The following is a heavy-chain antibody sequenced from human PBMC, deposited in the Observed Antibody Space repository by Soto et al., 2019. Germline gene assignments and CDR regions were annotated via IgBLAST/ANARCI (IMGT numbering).Heavy chain of an antibody. CDR2: ISWNSGRI. CDR3: TKARLWGGDGYNSYHHNAMAV. V-gene: IGHV3-9*01. CDR1: GFTFDDYA. Sequence: EMQLVESGGGLVQPGMSLRLSCAASGFTFDDYAMYWVRQVPGKGLEWVSGISWNSGRIGYADSVKGRFTISRDNAKNSLYLQMSCLSPEDTALYYCTKARLWGGDGYNSYHHNAMAVWGQGTTVTVSS. D-gene: IGHD3-16*01. J-gene: IGHJ6*02.